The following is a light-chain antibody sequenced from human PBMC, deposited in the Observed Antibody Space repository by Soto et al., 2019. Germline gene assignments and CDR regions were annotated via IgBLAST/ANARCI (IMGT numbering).Light chain of an antibody. CDR2: EVS. Sequence: QSALTQPASVSGSPGQSITISCTGTSSDVGAYNYVSWYQQHPGKAPKLMIYEVSNRPSGVSNRFSGSKSDNTASLTISGLQTEDEADYYCSSYTSFSTYVFGTGTKVTVL. CDR1: SSDVGAYNY. CDR3: SSYTSFSTYV. V-gene: IGLV2-14*01. J-gene: IGLJ1*01.